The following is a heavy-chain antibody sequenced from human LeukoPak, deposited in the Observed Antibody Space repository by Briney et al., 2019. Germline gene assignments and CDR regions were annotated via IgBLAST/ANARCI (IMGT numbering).Heavy chain of an antibody. CDR2: IYSGGST. CDR1: GFTVSSNY. Sequence: GGSLRLSCAASGFTVSSNYMSWVRQAPGKGLGWVSVIYSGGSTDYADSVKGRCTISRDNSKNTLYLQMNSLRAEDTAVYYCASRVTYYYDSSGYYWGQGTLVTVSS. CDR3: ASRVTYYYDSSGYY. V-gene: IGHV3-66*01. J-gene: IGHJ4*02. D-gene: IGHD3-22*01.